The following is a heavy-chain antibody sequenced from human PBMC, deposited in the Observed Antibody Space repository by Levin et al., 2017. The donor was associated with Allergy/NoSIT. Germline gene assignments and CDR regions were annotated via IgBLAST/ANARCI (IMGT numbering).Heavy chain of an antibody. CDR3: ARDFVHDSSGYSPTTGGRLMHYGMDV. D-gene: IGHD3-22*01. J-gene: IGHJ6*02. Sequence: LSLTCAASGFTFSSYEMNWVRQAPGKGLEWVSYISSSGSTIYYADSVKGRFTISRDNAKNSLYLQMNSLRAEDTAVYYCARDFVHDSSGYSPTTGGRLMHYGMDVWGQGTTVTVSS. V-gene: IGHV3-48*03. CDR1: GFTFSSYE. CDR2: ISSSGSTI.